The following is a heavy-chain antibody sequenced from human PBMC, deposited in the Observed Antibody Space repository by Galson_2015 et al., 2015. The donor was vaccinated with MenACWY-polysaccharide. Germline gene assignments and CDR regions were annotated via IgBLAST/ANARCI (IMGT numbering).Heavy chain of an antibody. Sequence: SVKVSCKASGFTFTSYTMHWVRQAPGQRLEWMGWINAGNGNTKYSQKFQGRVTITRDTSASTAYMELSSLRSEDTAVYYCARELISRAAGNFGFDPWGQGTLVTASS. CDR2: INAGNGNT. J-gene: IGHJ5*02. CDR3: ARELISRAAGNFGFDP. CDR1: GFTFTSYT. D-gene: IGHD6-13*01. V-gene: IGHV1-3*01.